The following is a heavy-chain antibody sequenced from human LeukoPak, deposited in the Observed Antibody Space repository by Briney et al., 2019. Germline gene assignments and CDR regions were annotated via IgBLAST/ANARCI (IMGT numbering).Heavy chain of an antibody. Sequence: GGSLRLSCAASGFTFSSYGMHWVRQAPGKGLEWVAFIRYDGSNKYYADSVKGRFTISRDNSKNTLYLQMNSLRAEDTAVYYCAKDFPISRLGGCLDYWGQGTLVTVSS. D-gene: IGHD4-23*01. CDR3: AKDFPISRLGGCLDY. CDR2: IRYDGSNK. V-gene: IGHV3-30*02. J-gene: IGHJ4*02. CDR1: GFTFSSYG.